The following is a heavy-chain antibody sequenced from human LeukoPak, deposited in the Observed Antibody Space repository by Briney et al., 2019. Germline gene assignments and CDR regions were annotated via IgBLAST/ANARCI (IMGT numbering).Heavy chain of an antibody. CDR2: IYTSGSS. J-gene: IGHJ3*02. Sequence: SETLSLTCTVSGGSISSYYWSWIRQPPGKGLEWIGYIYTSGSSNYNPSLKSRVTISVDTSKNRFSLKLSSVTAADTAVYYCARLRGCSSTSCRYDAFDIWGQGTMVTVSS. CDR1: GGSISSYY. CDR3: ARLRGCSSTSCRYDAFDI. D-gene: IGHD2-2*01. V-gene: IGHV4-4*09.